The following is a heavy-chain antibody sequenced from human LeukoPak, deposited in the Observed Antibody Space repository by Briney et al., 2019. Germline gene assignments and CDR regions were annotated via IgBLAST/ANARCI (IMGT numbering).Heavy chain of an antibody. Sequence: GGSLRLSCAASGFTFSSYAMSWVRQAPGKGLEWVSAISGSGGSTYYADSVKGRFTISRDNSKNTLYLQMNSLRAEDTAVYYCVKVTGRYFDWPDDAFDIWGQGTMVTVSS. J-gene: IGHJ3*02. CDR1: GFTFSSYA. V-gene: IGHV3-23*01. D-gene: IGHD3-9*01. CDR2: ISGSGGST. CDR3: VKVTGRYFDWPDDAFDI.